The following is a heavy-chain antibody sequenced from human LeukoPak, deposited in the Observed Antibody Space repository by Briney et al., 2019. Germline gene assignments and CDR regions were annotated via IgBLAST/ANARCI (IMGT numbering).Heavy chain of an antibody. CDR2: ISSSSSYI. D-gene: IGHD1-1*01. CDR1: GFTFSSYS. Sequence: GGSLRLSCAASGFTFSSYSMNWVRQAPGKGLEWVSSISSSSSYIYYADSVKGRFTISRDNAKNSLYLQINSLRAEDTAVYYCARGTRTTGTTWSRPDWFDPWGQGTLVTVSS. CDR3: ARGTRTTGTTWSRPDWFDP. J-gene: IGHJ5*02. V-gene: IGHV3-21*01.